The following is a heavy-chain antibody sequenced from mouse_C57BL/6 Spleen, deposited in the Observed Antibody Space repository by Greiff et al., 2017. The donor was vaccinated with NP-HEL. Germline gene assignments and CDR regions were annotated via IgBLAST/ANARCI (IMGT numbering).Heavy chain of an antibody. Sequence: QVQLQQPGAELVKPGASVKLSCKASGYTFTSYWMHWVKQRPGQGLEWIGMIHPNSGSTNYNEKFKSKATLTAAKSSSTAYMQLSSLTSEDSAVYYCARSGTGGWYFDVWGTGTTVTVSA. D-gene: IGHD2-14*01. CDR1: GYTFTSYW. CDR3: ARSGTGGWYFDV. J-gene: IGHJ1*03. V-gene: IGHV1-64*01. CDR2: IHPNSGST.